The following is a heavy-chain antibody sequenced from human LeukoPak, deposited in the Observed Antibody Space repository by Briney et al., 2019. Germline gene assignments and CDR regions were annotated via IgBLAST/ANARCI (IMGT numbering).Heavy chain of an antibody. Sequence: GASVKVSCKASGGTFNNYAIGWVQQAPGQGLEWMGGFIPLFRTADYAQKFQGRVTITADESTRTAYLELHSLRSDDTAVYYCARVLSSGRPNYYFYTSTSGAKGPRSRSP. D-gene: IGHD3-10*01. CDR2: FIPLFRTA. CDR3: ARVLSSGRPNYYFYTSTS. CDR1: GGTFNNYA. V-gene: IGHV1-69*13. J-gene: IGHJ6*03.